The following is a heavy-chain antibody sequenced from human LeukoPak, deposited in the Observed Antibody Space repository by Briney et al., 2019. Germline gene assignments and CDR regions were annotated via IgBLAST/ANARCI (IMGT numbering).Heavy chain of an antibody. CDR1: GFTFSSCS. Sequence: GGSLRLSCAGSGFTFSSCSMHWVRQAPGKGLEWVSSISSSSIYIYYADSLKGRFTISRDNAKNSLSLQMNSLRAEDTAVYYCARGRQNSGSYSDAFDIWGQGTVVTVSS. CDR3: ARGRQNSGSYSDAFDI. D-gene: IGHD1-26*01. V-gene: IGHV3-21*01. CDR2: ISSSSIYI. J-gene: IGHJ3*02.